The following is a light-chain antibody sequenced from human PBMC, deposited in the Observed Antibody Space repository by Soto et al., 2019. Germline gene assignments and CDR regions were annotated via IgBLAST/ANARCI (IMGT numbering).Light chain of an antibody. CDR3: GSWDSSLSAYV. V-gene: IGLV1-51*01. CDR1: SSNIGGNS. CDR2: DDN. Sequence: QSALTPPPSMSASPGQKVTISCSGSSSNIGGNSVSWYQQLPGTAPKLLIYDDNKRPSGIPDRFSGSKSGTSATLGITGFQTGDEADYYCGSWDSSLSAYVFGTGTKVTVL. J-gene: IGLJ1*01.